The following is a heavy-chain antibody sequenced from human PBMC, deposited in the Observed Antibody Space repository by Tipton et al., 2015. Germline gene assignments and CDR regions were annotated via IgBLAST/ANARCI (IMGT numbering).Heavy chain of an antibody. D-gene: IGHD3-9*01. CDR2: IYYSGST. V-gene: IGHV4-39*01. CDR3: ACQDYDSLTRDYQTVDY. J-gene: IGHJ4*02. Sequence: TLSLTCTVSGDSISSGSYYWGWIRQPPGKGLEWIGSIYYSGSTYYNPSLKSRVTISVDTSKNQFSLKLSSVTAADTAVYYCACQDYDSLTRDYQTVDYWGQGTLVNVSS. CDR1: GDSISSGSYY.